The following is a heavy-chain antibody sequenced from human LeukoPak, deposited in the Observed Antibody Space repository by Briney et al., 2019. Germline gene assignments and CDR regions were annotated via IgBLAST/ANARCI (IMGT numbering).Heavy chain of an antibody. V-gene: IGHV3-23*01. CDR1: GFTFSSYA. Sequence: GGSLRLSCAASGFTFSSYAMRWVGQAPGKGVEWVSAISGSGGRTYYADSVKGRFTISRDNSKNTLYLQMNSLRAEDTAVYYCAKDLAYCGGDCYPAGFDYWGQGTLVTVSS. CDR2: ISGSGGRT. CDR3: AKDLAYCGGDCYPAGFDY. D-gene: IGHD2-21*02. J-gene: IGHJ4*02.